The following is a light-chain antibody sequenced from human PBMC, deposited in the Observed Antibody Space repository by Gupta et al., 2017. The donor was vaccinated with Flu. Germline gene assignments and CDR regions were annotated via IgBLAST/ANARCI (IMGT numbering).Light chain of an antibody. Sequence: AALSVSPRERVSLSCMASESVTTNLAWLQQKPGQAPRLLIYAASTRVTGAPARFSGSGSGTEFTLTISSLQSEDFAVYYCLQDTDWLPLTFGGGTKVEIK. CDR1: ESVTTN. CDR2: AAS. V-gene: IGKV3-15*01. J-gene: IGKJ4*01. CDR3: LQDTDWLPLT.